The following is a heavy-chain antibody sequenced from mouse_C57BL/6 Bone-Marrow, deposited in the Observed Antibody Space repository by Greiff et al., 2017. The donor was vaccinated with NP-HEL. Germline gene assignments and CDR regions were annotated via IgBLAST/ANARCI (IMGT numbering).Heavy chain of an antibody. CDR1: GFSFNTYA. CDR3: VTPYDYGSAMDY. V-gene: IGHV10-1*01. Sequence: EVKLVESGGGLVQPKGSLKLSCAASGFSFNTYAMNWVRQAPGKGLEWVARIRSKSNNYATYYADSVKDRFTISRDDSESMLYLQMNNLKTEDTAMYYCVTPYDYGSAMDYWGQGTSVTVSS. CDR2: IRSKSNNYAT. D-gene: IGHD2-4*01. J-gene: IGHJ4*01.